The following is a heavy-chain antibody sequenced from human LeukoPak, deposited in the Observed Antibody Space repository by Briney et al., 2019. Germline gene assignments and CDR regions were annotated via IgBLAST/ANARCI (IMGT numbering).Heavy chain of an antibody. CDR1: GFSFSSYA. Sequence: GGSLRLSCAASGFSFSSYAMSWVRQAPGKGLEWVSVISGSGGRTYYADSVKGRFTISRDNSKNTLYLQMNSLRAEDTAVYYCAKTIFGDYGMDVWGQGTTVTVSS. D-gene: IGHD3-3*01. V-gene: IGHV3-23*01. J-gene: IGHJ6*02. CDR3: AKTIFGDYGMDV. CDR2: ISGSGGRT.